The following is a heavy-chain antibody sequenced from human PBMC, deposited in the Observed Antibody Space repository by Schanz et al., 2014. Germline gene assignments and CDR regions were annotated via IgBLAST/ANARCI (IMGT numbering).Heavy chain of an antibody. V-gene: IGHV1-8*01. CDR3: ARGGVVTPHFEH. J-gene: IGHJ4*02. Sequence: QVQLVQSGAEVKKPGASVKVSCKASGYTLTNFDINWVRQAPGQGLEWMGWMNPNSGTTGYAQKFQGRVTMTRNTSTSTAYMELRGLRSDDTAVYYCARGGVVTPHFEHWGQGTLVSVSS. CDR1: GYTLTNFD. CDR2: MNPNSGTT. D-gene: IGHD2-15*01.